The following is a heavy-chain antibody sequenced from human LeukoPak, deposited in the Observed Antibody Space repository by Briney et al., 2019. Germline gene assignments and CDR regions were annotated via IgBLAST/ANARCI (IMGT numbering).Heavy chain of an antibody. D-gene: IGHD6-6*01. CDR3: ARGAYSSSSDLGDY. Sequence: SVKVSCKASGYTFTSYDINWVRQATGQGLEWMGRIIPIFGTANYAQKFQGRVTITTDESTSTAYMELSSLRSEDTAVYYCARGAYSSSSDLGDYWGQGTLVTVSS. CDR1: GYTFTSYD. J-gene: IGHJ4*02. V-gene: IGHV1-69*05. CDR2: IIPIFGTA.